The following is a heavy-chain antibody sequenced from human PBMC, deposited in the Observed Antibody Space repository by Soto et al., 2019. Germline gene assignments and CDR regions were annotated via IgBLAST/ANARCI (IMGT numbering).Heavy chain of an antibody. V-gene: IGHV3-23*01. CDR1: GFTFSSYA. J-gene: IGHJ6*02. D-gene: IGHD5-18*01. CDR2: ISGSGGST. CDR3: AKGGDTAIVNIIYYYYGRDV. Sequence: GGSLRLSCAASGFTFSSYAMSWVRQAPGKGLEWVSAISGSGGSTYYADSVTGRFTISRDNSKNTLYLQMNSLRAEDTAVYYCAKGGDTAIVNIIYYYYGRDVWGQGTTVTFS.